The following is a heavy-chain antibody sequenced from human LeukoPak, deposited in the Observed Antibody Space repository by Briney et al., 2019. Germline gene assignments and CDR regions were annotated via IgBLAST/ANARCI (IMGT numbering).Heavy chain of an antibody. Sequence: SETLSLTCTVSGGSISSYYWSWIRQPPGKGLEWIGYIYYSGSTNYNPSLKSRVTISVDTSKNQFSLKLSSVTAADTAVYYCARHENRYYDYVWGSYRQNWLDYFDYWGQGTLVTVSS. V-gene: IGHV4-59*08. D-gene: IGHD3-16*02. CDR1: GGSISSYY. CDR2: IYYSGST. J-gene: IGHJ4*02. CDR3: ARHENRYYDYVWGSYRQNWLDYFDY.